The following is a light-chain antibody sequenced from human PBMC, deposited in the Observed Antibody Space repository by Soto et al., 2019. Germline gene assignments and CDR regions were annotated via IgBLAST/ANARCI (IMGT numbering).Light chain of an antibody. CDR2: EVS. Sequence: QSVLTQVPSASGSPGQSVTISCTGTSSDVGGYNYVSWYQQHPGKAPKLMIYEVSKRPPGVPDRFSGSKSGNTASLTVSGLQAEDEADYYCTSYAGSNNYVFGTGTKVTVL. V-gene: IGLV2-8*01. CDR1: SSDVGGYNY. J-gene: IGLJ1*01. CDR3: TSYAGSNNYV.